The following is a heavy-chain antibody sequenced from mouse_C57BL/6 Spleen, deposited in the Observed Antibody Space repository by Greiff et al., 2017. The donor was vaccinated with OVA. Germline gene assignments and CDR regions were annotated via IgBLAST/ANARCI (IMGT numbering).Heavy chain of an antibody. CDR1: GYTFTSYW. CDR3: ARAGLRPSDYYAMDY. V-gene: IGHV1-55*01. J-gene: IGHJ4*01. Sequence: VQLQQSGAELVKPGASVKMSCKASGYTFTSYWITWVKQRPGQGLEWIGDIYPGSGSTNYNEKFKSKATLTVDTSSSTAYMQLSSLTSEDSAVYYCARAGLRPSDYYAMDYWGQGTSVTVSS. D-gene: IGHD2-4*01. CDR2: IYPGSGST.